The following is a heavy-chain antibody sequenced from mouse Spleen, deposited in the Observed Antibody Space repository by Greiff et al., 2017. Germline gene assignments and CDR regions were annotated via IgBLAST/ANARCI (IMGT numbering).Heavy chain of an antibody. CDR3: ARRDRSGYFDY. V-gene: IGHV5-9-1*01. D-gene: IGHD2-14*01. CDR2: ISSGGSYT. J-gene: IGHJ2*01. Sequence: EVKVEESGGGLVKPGGSLKLSCAASGFTFSSYAMSWVRQTPEKRLEWVATISSGGSYTYYPDSVKGRFTISRDNAKNTLYLQMSSLRSEDTAMYYCARRDRSGYFDYWGQGTTLTVSS. CDR1: GFTFSSYA.